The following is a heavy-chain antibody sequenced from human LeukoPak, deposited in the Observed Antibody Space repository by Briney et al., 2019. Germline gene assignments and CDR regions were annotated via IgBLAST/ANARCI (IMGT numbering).Heavy chain of an antibody. CDR1: GGSFSGYY. J-gene: IGHJ4*02. CDR3: ARFDILTGYSHPTPVR. D-gene: IGHD3-9*01. V-gene: IGHV4-34*01. CDR2: INHSGST. Sequence: KPSETLSLTCAVYGGSFSGYYWSWIRQPPGKALEWIGEINHSGSTNYNPSLKSRVTISVDTSKNQFSLKLSSVTAADTAVYYCARFDILTGYSHPTPVRWGQGTLVTVSS.